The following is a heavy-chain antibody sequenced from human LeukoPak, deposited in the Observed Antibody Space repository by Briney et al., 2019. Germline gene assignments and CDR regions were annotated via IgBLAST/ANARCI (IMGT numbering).Heavy chain of an antibody. CDR2: ISGNSGKT. D-gene: IGHD1-26*01. CDR1: GYTFSTYG. CDR3: ARNAGSYFVFAP. V-gene: IGHV1-18*01. J-gene: IGHJ5*02. Sequence: EASVKVSCKTSGYTFSTYGLSWVRQAPGQGLEWMGRISGNSGKTHYAQKFQDRVTLTTDTSSTTAFMELRSLRSDDTAMYYCARNAGSYFVFAPWGQGTLVTVSS.